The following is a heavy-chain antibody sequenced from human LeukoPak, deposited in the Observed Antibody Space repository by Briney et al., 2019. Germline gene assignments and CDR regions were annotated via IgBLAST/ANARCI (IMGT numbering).Heavy chain of an antibody. D-gene: IGHD1/OR15-1a*01. CDR3: ARGWNTTPRSGFDI. CDR1: EFTISRYW. J-gene: IGHJ3*02. V-gene: IGHV3-74*01. CDR2: INNDGSIT. Sequence: GGSLRLSCAASEFTISRYWMHWVRQAPGKGLVWVSNINNDGSITTYADSVKGRFTISRDNVKNTLFLQMNSLGAEDTALYYCARGWNTTPRSGFDIWGLGTMVTVSS.